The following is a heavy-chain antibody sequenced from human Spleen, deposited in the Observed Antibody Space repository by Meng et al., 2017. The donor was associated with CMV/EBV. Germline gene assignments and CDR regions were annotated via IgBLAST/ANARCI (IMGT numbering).Heavy chain of an antibody. CDR2: IKSKTDGGTT. CDR3: TTDPSLVVVDAFDI. V-gene: IGHV3-15*01. D-gene: IGHD2-21*01. J-gene: IGHJ3*02. Sequence: GESLKISCAASGFTFSNAWMSWVRQAPGKGLEWVGRIKSKTDGGTTDYAAPVKGRFTISRDDSKNTLYLQMNSLKTEDTAVYYCTTDPSLVVVDAFDIWGQGTMVTVSS. CDR1: GFTFSNAW.